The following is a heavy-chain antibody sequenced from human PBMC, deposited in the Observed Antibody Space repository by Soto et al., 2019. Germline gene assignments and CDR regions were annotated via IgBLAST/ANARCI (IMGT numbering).Heavy chain of an antibody. CDR3: ARAGEMATIRSPIYYYYGMDV. J-gene: IGHJ6*02. D-gene: IGHD5-12*01. CDR1: GGTFSSYT. V-gene: IGHV1-69*02. CDR2: IIPILGIA. Sequence: QVQLVQSGAEVKKPGSSVKVSCKASGGTFSSYTISWVRQAPGQGLEWMGRIIPILGIANYAQKFQGRVTITADKSTSTAYMELSSLRSEDTAVYYCARAGEMATIRSPIYYYYGMDVWGQGTTVTVSS.